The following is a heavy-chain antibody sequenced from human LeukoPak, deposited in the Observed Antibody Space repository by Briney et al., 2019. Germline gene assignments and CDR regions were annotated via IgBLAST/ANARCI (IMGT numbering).Heavy chain of an antibody. J-gene: IGHJ4*02. V-gene: IGHV3-74*01. CDR1: GFTFSSYW. CDR3: VKNVLRFLEWSR. Sequence: GGSLRLSCAASGFTFSSYWMHWVRQAPGKGLVWVSRINSDGSSTSYADSVKGRFTISRDNAKNTLYLQMNSLRAEDTAVYYCVKNVLRFLEWSRRGQGTLVTVSS. D-gene: IGHD3-3*01. CDR2: INSDGSST.